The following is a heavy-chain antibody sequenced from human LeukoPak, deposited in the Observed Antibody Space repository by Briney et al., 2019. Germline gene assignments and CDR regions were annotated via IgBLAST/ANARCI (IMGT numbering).Heavy chain of an antibody. J-gene: IGHJ4*02. V-gene: IGHV4-34*01. Sequence: SGTLSLTCAVYGGSFSGYYWSWIRQPPGKGLEWIGEINHSGSTNYNPSLKSRVTISVDTSKNQFSLKLSSVTAADTAVYYCARGSGLRYFDWLRGFDYWGQGTLVTVSS. CDR1: GGSFSGYY. CDR3: ARGSGLRYFDWLRGFDY. CDR2: INHSGST. D-gene: IGHD3-9*01.